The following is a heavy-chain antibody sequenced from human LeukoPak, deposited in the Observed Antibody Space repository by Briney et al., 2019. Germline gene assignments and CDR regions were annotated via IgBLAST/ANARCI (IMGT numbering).Heavy chain of an antibody. J-gene: IGHJ4*02. Sequence: PSETLSLTCTVSGDSISSYYWSWIRQPPGKGLEWIGYIYHSGTTNYNPSLKSRVTISVDTSKNQFSLQLNSVTVADTAVYYCARDGGLVGAAFDYWGQGTLVTVSS. V-gene: IGHV4-59*01. D-gene: IGHD1-26*01. CDR3: ARDGGLVGAAFDY. CDR2: IYHSGTT. CDR1: GDSISSYY.